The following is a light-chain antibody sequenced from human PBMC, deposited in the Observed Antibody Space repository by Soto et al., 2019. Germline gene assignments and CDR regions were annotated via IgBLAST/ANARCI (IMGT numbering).Light chain of an antibody. V-gene: IGKV3-15*01. CDR1: QSVSTN. CDR3: QQYNSWPYT. Sequence: EIVMTQSPDTLSVSPGERATLSCRASQSVSTNLAWYQQKPGQAPRLLIYGASTLDTGIPARFSGSGSGTEFTLTISSLQSEDFAIYHCQQYNSWPYTFGQGTKLEIK. CDR2: GAS. J-gene: IGKJ2*01.